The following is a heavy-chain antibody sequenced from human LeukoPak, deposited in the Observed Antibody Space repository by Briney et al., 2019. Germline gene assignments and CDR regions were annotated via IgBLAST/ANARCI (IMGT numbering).Heavy chain of an antibody. CDR1: GFTFSDSY. V-gene: IGHV3-11*04. Sequence: GGSLRLSCAASGFTFSDSYMSWIRQAPGKGLEWVSYISSSGSTIYYADSVKGRFTISRDNAKNSLYLQMNSLRAEDTAVYYCARGRTYASTYYYDGSDAFDIWGQGTMVTVSS. CDR2: ISSSGSTI. J-gene: IGHJ3*02. CDR3: ARGRTYASTYYYDGSDAFDI. D-gene: IGHD3-22*01.